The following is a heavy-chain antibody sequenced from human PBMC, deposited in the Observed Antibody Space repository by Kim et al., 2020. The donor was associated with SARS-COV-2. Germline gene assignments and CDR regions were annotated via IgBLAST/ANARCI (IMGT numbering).Heavy chain of an antibody. V-gene: IGHV4-59*01. CDR3: ARVVFWSGYHFDY. D-gene: IGHD3-3*01. CDR1: GASISSYY. J-gene: IGHJ4*02. CDR2: IYYSGST. Sequence: SETLSLTCTVSGASISSYYWSWIRQPPGKGLEWIGYIYYSGSTNYNPSLKSRVTISVDTSKNQFSLKLSSVTAADTAVYYCARVVFWSGYHFDYWGQGT.